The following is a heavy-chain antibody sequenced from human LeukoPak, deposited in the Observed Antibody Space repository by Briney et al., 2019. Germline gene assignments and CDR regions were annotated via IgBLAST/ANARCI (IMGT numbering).Heavy chain of an antibody. J-gene: IGHJ4*02. V-gene: IGHV5-51*01. CDR1: GYSFTSYW. CDR2: IYPGDSDT. Sequence: GESLKISCKGSGYSFTSYWIGWVRQMPGKGLEWMGIIYPGDSDTRYSPSFQGQVTISADKSISTAYLQWSSLKASDTAMYYCARHGGYYHSSGYYPPGDYWGQGTLVTVSS. CDR3: ARHGGYYHSSGYYPPGDY. D-gene: IGHD3-22*01.